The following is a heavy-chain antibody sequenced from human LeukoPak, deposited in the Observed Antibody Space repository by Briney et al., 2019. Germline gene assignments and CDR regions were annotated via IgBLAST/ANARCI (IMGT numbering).Heavy chain of an antibody. V-gene: IGHV3-64*01. J-gene: IGHJ4*02. CDR3: ARGYYYDSSGYSDYFDY. D-gene: IGHD3-22*01. CDR2: ISSNGGST. Sequence: GGSLRLSCAASGFTFSSYAMHWVRQAPGKGLEYVSAISSNGGSTYHANSVKGRFTISRDNSKNTLYLQMGSLRAEDMAVYYCARGYYYDSSGYSDYFDYWGQGTLVTVSS. CDR1: GFTFSSYA.